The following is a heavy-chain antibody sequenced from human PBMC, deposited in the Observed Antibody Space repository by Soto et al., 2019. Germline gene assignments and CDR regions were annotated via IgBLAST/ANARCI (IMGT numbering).Heavy chain of an antibody. CDR1: GGSISSYY. D-gene: IGHD6-13*01. V-gene: IGHV4-59*01. Sequence: QVQLQESGPGLVKPSETLSLTCTVSGGSISSYYWSWIRQPPGKGLEWIGYIYYSGSTNYNPSLKSRVTISVDTSKNQFSLKLSSVTAADTAVYYCARAAAGTKNFDYWGQGTLVTVSS. J-gene: IGHJ4*02. CDR2: IYYSGST. CDR3: ARAAAGTKNFDY.